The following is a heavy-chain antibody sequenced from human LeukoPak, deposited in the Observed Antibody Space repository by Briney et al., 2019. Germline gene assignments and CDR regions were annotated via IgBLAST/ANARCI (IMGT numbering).Heavy chain of an antibody. CDR1: GFTFSSYV. V-gene: IGHV3-30*04. J-gene: IGHJ4*02. Sequence: PGGSLRLSCAASGFTFSSYVMHWVRQAPGKGLEWVALISFDGSNKYYADSVKGRFTISRDNSKNTLYLQMNSLRAEDTAVYYCARDFSVLVAARYLDYWGQGTLVTVSS. CDR2: ISFDGSNK. CDR3: ARDFSVLVAARYLDY. D-gene: IGHD2-15*01.